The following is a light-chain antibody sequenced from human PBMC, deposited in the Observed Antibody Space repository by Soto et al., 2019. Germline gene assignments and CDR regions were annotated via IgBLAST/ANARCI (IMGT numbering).Light chain of an antibody. CDR2: GAS. Sequence: DIQMTQSPSSLSASVGDRVTIHCRASQAISTYLNWYQQKPGEAPKLLIYGASTLHSGVPSRFSGSGSGTDFTLTISNLQPEDFATYFCQQSYTSPLTFGGGTKVEI. CDR3: QQSYTSPLT. J-gene: IGKJ4*01. CDR1: QAISTY. V-gene: IGKV1-39*01.